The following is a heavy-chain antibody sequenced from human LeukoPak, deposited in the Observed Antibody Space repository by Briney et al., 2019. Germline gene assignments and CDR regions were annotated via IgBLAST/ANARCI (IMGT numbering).Heavy chain of an antibody. V-gene: IGHV1-2*06. CDR2: INPNSGGT. Sequence: ASVKVSCKASGYTFTSYAMNWVRQAPGQGLEWMGRINPNSGGTNYAQKFQGRVTMTRDTSISTAYMELSRLRSDDTAVYYCARDQFLYRQQYYYYYYGMDVWGQGTTVTVSS. J-gene: IGHJ6*02. CDR3: ARDQFLYRQQYYYYYYGMDV. D-gene: IGHD5-24*01. CDR1: GYTFTSYA.